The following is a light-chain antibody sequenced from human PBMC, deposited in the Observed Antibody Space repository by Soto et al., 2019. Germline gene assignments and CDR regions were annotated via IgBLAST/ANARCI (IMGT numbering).Light chain of an antibody. CDR2: QVR. CDR3: SSYTNSDILV. CDR1: TSDVGGYDY. V-gene: IGLV2-14*01. Sequence: QSVLTQPASVSGSPGQSITISCTGTTSDVGGYDYVSWYQQYAGKAPKVIIYQVRNRPSGVSNRFSGSKSGSTASLTISGVRAEDEADYYCSSYTNSDILVFGGGTKLTVL. J-gene: IGLJ3*02.